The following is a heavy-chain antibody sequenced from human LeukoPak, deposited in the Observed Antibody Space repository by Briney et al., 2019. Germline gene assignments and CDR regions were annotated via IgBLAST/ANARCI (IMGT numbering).Heavy chain of an antibody. D-gene: IGHD3-22*01. CDR2: IYSDAT. CDR3: ARESYDSGGYYYGGGFDY. V-gene: IGHV3-74*01. Sequence: GGSLRLSCAASGFTFSGYWIHWVRQAPGKGLVWVSRIYSDATYYADSVKGRFTISRDNAKNTLYLQMNSLRAEDTAVYYCARESYDSGGYYYGGGFDYWGQGTLVTVSS. J-gene: IGHJ4*02. CDR1: GFTFSGYW.